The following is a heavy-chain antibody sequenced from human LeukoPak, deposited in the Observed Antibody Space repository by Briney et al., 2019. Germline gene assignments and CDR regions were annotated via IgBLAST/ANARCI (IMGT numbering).Heavy chain of an antibody. D-gene: IGHD2-2*01. Sequence: ASVKVSCKASGYTFTGYYMHWVRQAPGQGLEWMGWISAYNGNTNYAQKLQGRVTMTTDTSTSTAYMELRSLRSDDTAVYYCARDLSQLSSGGIDYWGQGTLVTVSS. V-gene: IGHV1-18*04. J-gene: IGHJ4*02. CDR2: ISAYNGNT. CDR1: GYTFTGYY. CDR3: ARDLSQLSSGGIDY.